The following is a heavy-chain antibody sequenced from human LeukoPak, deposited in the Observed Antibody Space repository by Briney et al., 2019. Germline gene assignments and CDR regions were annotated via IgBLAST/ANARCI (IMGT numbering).Heavy chain of an antibody. J-gene: IGHJ6*02. Sequence: SETLSLTCAVYDGSFSGYYWSWIRQPPGKGLEWIGEINHSGSTNYNPSLKSRVTISVDTSKNQFSLKLSSVTAADTAVYYCARDQDWNDVDDYYYYYGMDVWGQGTTVTVSS. CDR2: INHSGST. CDR1: DGSFSGYY. D-gene: IGHD1-1*01. CDR3: ARDQDWNDVDDYYYYYGMDV. V-gene: IGHV4-34*01.